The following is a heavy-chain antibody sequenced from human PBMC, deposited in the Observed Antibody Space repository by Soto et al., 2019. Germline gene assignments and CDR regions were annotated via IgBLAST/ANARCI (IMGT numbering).Heavy chain of an antibody. J-gene: IGHJ5*02. Sequence: SETLSLTCAVSGGSISSSNWWSWFRQPPGKGLEWIGEISHSGSTNYNPSLKSRVTISVDNSRNQLSLKLTSVTAADTAIYFCVRGGIAGHWFEPWGQGILVTVSS. CDR1: GGSISSSNW. D-gene: IGHD2-15*01. CDR2: ISHSGST. V-gene: IGHV4-4*02. CDR3: VRGGIAGHWFEP.